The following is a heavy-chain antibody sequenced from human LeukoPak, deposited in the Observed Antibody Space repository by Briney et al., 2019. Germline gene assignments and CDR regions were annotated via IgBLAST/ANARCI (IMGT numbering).Heavy chain of an antibody. V-gene: IGHV5-51*01. J-gene: IGHJ3*02. CDR3: ARVSLGGGIDAFDI. Sequence: GESLKISCKGSGYNFTSYWIGWVRQMPGQGLEWMGIIYPGDSDNKYSPSFQGQVTISADKSISTAYLQWSSLKASDTAMYYCARVSLGGGIDAFDIWGQGTMVTVSS. CDR1: GYNFTSYW. CDR2: IYPGDSDN. D-gene: IGHD1-26*01.